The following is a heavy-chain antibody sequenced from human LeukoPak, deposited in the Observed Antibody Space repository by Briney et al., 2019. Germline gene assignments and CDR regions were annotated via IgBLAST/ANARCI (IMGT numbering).Heavy chain of an antibody. CDR1: GGTFSSYA. D-gene: IGHD1-26*01. J-gene: IGHJ4*02. CDR3: ARNIVGANGVVFPFDY. Sequence: SVKVSCKASGGTFSSYAISWVRQAPGQGLEWMGGIIPIFGTANYAQKFQGRVTITADESTSTAYMELSSLRSEDTAVYYCARNIVGANGVVFPFDYWGQGTLVTVSS. V-gene: IGHV1-69*13. CDR2: IIPIFGTA.